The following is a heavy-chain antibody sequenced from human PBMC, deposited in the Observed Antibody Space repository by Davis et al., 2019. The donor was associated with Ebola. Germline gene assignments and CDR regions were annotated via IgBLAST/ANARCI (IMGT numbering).Heavy chain of an antibody. V-gene: IGHV4-39*07. CDR1: GGSISSSSYY. D-gene: IGHD3-10*02. Sequence: SETLSLTCTVSGGSISSSSYYWGWIRQPPGKGLEWIGSIYHSGSTNYNPSLKSRVTISVDKSKNQFSLKLSSVTAADTAVYYCAREYVRTWAFDIWGQGTMVTVSS. CDR2: IYHSGST. CDR3: AREYVRTWAFDI. J-gene: IGHJ3*02.